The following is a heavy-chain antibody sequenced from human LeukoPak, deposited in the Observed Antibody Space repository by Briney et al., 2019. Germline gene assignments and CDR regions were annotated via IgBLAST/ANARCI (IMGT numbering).Heavy chain of an antibody. CDR3: ARDPRTSSTSRNYFES. V-gene: IGHV3-21*01. Sequence: GGSLRLSCAASGFTFSSYSMNWVRQAPGKGLEWVSSISSSSSYIYYADSVKGRFTISRDNAKNSLYLQMNSLRAEDTAVYYCARDPRTSSTSRNYFESWGQGTLVTVSS. D-gene: IGHD6-13*01. CDR2: ISSSSSYI. J-gene: IGHJ4*02. CDR1: GFTFSSYS.